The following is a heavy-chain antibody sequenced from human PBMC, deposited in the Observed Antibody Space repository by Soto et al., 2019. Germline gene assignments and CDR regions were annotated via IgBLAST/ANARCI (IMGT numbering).Heavy chain of an antibody. CDR3: ARDTSYALDV. J-gene: IGHJ6*02. Sequence: EVQLVQSGGGLVQPGGSLRLSCAASGFTFSSRWMHWVRQAPGKGLVWVSHINSDGSATTYADSEKGRFTISRDNAKNTLYLQMNSLRPEDTAVYYCARDTSYALDVWGQGTPVTVSS. CDR2: INSDGSAT. V-gene: IGHV3-74*01. CDR1: GFTFSSRW.